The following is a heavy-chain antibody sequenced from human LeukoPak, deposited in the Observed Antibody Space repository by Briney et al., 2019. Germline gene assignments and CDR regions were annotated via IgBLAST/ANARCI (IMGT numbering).Heavy chain of an antibody. CDR1: GFTFSSYG. D-gene: IGHD3-10*01. Sequence: GGSLRLSCAASGFTFSSYGMSWVRQAPGKGLEWVSAISGSGGSTYYADSVKGRFTISRDNSKNTLYLQMNSLRAEDTAVYYCARSYGSGYDYWGQGTLVTVSS. J-gene: IGHJ4*02. CDR2: ISGSGGST. CDR3: ARSYGSGYDY. V-gene: IGHV3-23*01.